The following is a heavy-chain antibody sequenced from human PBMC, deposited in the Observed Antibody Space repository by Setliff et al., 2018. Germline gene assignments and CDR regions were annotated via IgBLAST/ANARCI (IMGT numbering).Heavy chain of an antibody. Sequence: PSETLSLTCTVSGGSISSGSYYWSWIRQPAGKGLEWIGHIYTSGSTNYNPSLKSRVTISVDTSENQFSLRLNSVTAADTAVYYCARLWISYESNTYFYPKYFDFWGQGTLVTVSS. D-gene: IGHD3-22*01. CDR1: GGSISSGSYY. CDR3: ARLWISYESNTYFYPKYFDF. V-gene: IGHV4-61*09. J-gene: IGHJ4*02. CDR2: IYTSGST.